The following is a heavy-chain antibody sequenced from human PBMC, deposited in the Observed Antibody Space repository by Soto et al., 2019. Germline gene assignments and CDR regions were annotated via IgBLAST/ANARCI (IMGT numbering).Heavy chain of an antibody. CDR2: ISGSGSST. V-gene: IGHV3-23*01. D-gene: IGHD6-6*01. J-gene: IGHJ4*02. CDR1: GFTFSNYA. CDR3: AKDLTGIAARPWFHY. Sequence: EVQLLESGGGLVQPGGSLRLSCAASGFTFSNYAMTWVRQAPGKGLEWVSTISGSGSSTYYADSVKGRFTISKDNSKNTVYLKMNSLRAEDTAVYYCAKDLTGIAARPWFHYWGQGALVTVSS.